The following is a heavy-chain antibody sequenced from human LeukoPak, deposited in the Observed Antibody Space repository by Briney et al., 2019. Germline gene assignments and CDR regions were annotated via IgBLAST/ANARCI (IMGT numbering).Heavy chain of an antibody. Sequence: SSETLSLTCTVSGDSISSYYWGWIRQPPGKGLEWIGNIYHSGNNYYNPSLKSRVTMSVDTSKNQFSLNLSSVTAADTAVYYCARGYYYDSSGYYYPTYFDHWGQGTLVTVSS. CDR3: ARGYYYDSSGYYYPTYFDH. J-gene: IGHJ4*02. CDR2: IYHSGNN. CDR1: GDSISSYY. V-gene: IGHV4-59*04. D-gene: IGHD3-22*01.